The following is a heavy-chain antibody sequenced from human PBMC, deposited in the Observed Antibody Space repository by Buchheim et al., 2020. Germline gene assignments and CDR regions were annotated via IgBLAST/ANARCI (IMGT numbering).Heavy chain of an antibody. D-gene: IGHD6-6*01. J-gene: IGHJ4*02. Sequence: EVQLVESGGGLVQPGGSLRLSCAASGFTFSSYSMNWVRQAPGKGLEWVSYISSSSSTIYYADSVKGRFTISRDNAKNSLYLPMNSLRDEDTAVYYCARGLVAARLPLDYWGQGTL. V-gene: IGHV3-48*02. CDR3: ARGLVAARLPLDY. CDR1: GFTFSSYS. CDR2: ISSSSSTI.